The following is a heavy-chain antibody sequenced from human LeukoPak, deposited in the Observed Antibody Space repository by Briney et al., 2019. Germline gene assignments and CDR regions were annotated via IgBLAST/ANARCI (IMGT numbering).Heavy chain of an antibody. CDR3: TREGASNRDAFDI. CDR1: EFTFGDSA. D-gene: IGHD1-26*01. CDR2: IRSKAYGGTT. V-gene: IGHV3-49*03. Sequence: GGSLRLSCTASEFTFGDSAMSWFRQAPGKGLEWLGFIRSKAYGGTTEYAASVKGRFTISRDDSKSIAYLQMNSLKTEDTAAYYCTREGASNRDAFDIWGQGTMVTVSS. J-gene: IGHJ3*02.